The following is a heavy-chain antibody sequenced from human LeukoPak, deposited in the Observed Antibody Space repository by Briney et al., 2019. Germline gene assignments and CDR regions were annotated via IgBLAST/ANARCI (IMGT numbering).Heavy chain of an antibody. Sequence: SETLSLTCAVYGGSFSGYYWSWIRLPPGKGLEWIGEINHSGSTNYNPSLKSRVTISVDTSKNQFSLKLSSVTAADTAVYYCARLSSIAARQYNWFDPWGQGTLVTVSS. CDR2: INHSGST. J-gene: IGHJ5*02. V-gene: IGHV4-34*01. CDR3: ARLSSIAARQYNWFDP. CDR1: GGSFSGYY. D-gene: IGHD6-6*01.